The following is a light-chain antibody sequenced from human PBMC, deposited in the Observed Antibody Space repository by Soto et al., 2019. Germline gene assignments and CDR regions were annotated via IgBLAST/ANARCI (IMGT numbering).Light chain of an antibody. Sequence: QSALTQPASVSGSLGQSITISCTGTSSDFGAYNYVSWYQQHPGKAPKLMIYEVNKRPSGVPDRFSGSKSGNTASLTVSGLQAEDEADYYCSSYAGSSNVFGTGTKLTVL. V-gene: IGLV2-8*01. CDR3: SSYAGSSNV. CDR1: SSDFGAYNY. J-gene: IGLJ1*01. CDR2: EVN.